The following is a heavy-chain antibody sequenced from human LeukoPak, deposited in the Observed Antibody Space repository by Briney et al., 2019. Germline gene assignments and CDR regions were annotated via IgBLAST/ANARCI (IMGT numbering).Heavy chain of an antibody. CDR1: GFTFVDYG. V-gene: IGHV3-20*04. Sequence: GGSLRLSCAPSGFTFVDYGLSWVRRAPGKGLEWLCAINYNGAITDYADSVKGRFTISRDNAKNSLYLRMDSLRAEDTALYYCARDRLGPSFSVSHFDLWGQGTLVTVFS. CDR2: INYNGAIT. CDR3: ARDRLGPSFSVSHFDL. D-gene: IGHD3-3*02. J-gene: IGHJ4*02.